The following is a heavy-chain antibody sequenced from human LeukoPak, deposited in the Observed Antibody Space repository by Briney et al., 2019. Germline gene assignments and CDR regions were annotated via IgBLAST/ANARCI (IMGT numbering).Heavy chain of an antibody. CDR3: ARDGRRSYYDILTGYYKTAIDY. J-gene: IGHJ4*02. CDR2: ISSSSSYI. D-gene: IGHD3-9*01. CDR1: GFTVSSNC. V-gene: IGHV3-21*01. Sequence: GGSLRLSCAASGFTVSSNCMSWVRQAPGKGLEWVSSISSSSSYIYYADSVKGRFTISRDNAKNSLYLQMNSLRAEDTAVYYCARDGRRSYYDILTGYYKTAIDYWGQGTLVTVSS.